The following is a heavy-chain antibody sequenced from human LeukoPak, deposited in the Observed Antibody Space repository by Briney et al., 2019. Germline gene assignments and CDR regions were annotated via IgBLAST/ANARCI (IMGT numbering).Heavy chain of an antibody. Sequence: ASVKVSCRASGYTFTGYYTHWVRQAPGQGLEWMGRINPNSGGTNYAQKFQGRVTMTRDTSISTAYMELSRLRSDDTAVYYCARAEPSIFGVVISYYYYMDVWGKGTTVTVSS. CDR1: GYTFTGYY. J-gene: IGHJ6*03. D-gene: IGHD3-3*01. CDR2: INPNSGGT. CDR3: ARAEPSIFGVVISYYYYMDV. V-gene: IGHV1-2*06.